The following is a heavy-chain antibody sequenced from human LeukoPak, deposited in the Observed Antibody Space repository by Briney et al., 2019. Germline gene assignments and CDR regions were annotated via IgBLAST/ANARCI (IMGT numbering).Heavy chain of an antibody. V-gene: IGHV3-64*01. CDR1: GFTFSSYA. J-gene: IGHJ6*02. CDR3: ARSWGSSGFHPIDPLYGMDV. CDR2: ISRDGAST. D-gene: IGHD3-16*01. Sequence: PGGSLRLSCVVSGFTFSSYAIHWVRQAPGKGLEYASAISRDGASTFYANSVKGRFTTSRDNSKNMVWLQMGSLRPDDMGVYYCARSWGSSGFHPIDPLYGMDVWGQGTTVTVSS.